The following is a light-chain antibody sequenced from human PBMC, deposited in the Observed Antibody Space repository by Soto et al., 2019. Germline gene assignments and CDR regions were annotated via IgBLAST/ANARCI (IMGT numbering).Light chain of an antibody. V-gene: IGKV1-12*01. J-gene: IGKJ4*01. CDR3: QQANSYPPCT. CDR1: QAISSW. CDR2: AAS. Sequence: DIQMTQSPSTVSASVGDRVTITCRGSQAISSWVAWYQQKPGRAPKLLIYAASSLQSGVPSRFSGSGSGTEFTLTISGLQPDDFASYYCQQANSYPPCTFGEGTKVDI.